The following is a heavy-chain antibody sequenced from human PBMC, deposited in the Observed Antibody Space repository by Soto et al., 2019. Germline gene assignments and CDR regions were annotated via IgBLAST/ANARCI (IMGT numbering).Heavy chain of an antibody. J-gene: IGHJ4*02. D-gene: IGHD5-18*01. CDR2: IIPIFGTA. CDR1: GGTFSSYS. V-gene: IGHV1-69*06. Sequence: ASVNVPFKASGGTFSSYSIRWVRQAPGQWLELMGGIIPIFGTANYAQKFQGRVTITADKSTSTAYMELSSLRSEDTAVYYCALEGYSSPAGAASGDYWGQGARVTVS. CDR3: ALEGYSSPAGAASGDY.